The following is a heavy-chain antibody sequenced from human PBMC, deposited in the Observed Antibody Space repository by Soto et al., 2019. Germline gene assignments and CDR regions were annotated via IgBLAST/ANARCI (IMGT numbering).Heavy chain of an antibody. CDR3: ARMNVDSYQFYYAMDV. J-gene: IGHJ6*02. CDR2: IFSDNER. Sequence: SGPTLVNPTETLTLTFTVSGVSLTTGKMGVSWIRHPPGKALEWLAHIFSDNERSYSTSLQGRLTISKDTSGSQVVLSMTNVDPVDTATYYCARMNVDSYQFYYAMDVWGQGTTVTVSS. CDR1: GVSLTTGKMG. D-gene: IGHD4-17*01. V-gene: IGHV2-26*01.